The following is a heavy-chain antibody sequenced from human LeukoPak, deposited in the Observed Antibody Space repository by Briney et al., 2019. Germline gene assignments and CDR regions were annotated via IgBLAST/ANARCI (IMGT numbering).Heavy chain of an antibody. CDR2: IDPRDSES. D-gene: IGHD3-22*01. V-gene: IGHV5-51*03. J-gene: IGHJ4*02. CDR3: ARLTYYYNSSGYIADY. CDR1: GDNFNNYW. Sequence: KPGESLKISCKGGGDNFNNYWIVWVRQMPGKGLEWMGIIDPRDSESRYSPSFEGQVTISADKSISTAYLQWRSLKASDTAMYYCARLTYYYNSSGYIADYWGQGTQVTISS.